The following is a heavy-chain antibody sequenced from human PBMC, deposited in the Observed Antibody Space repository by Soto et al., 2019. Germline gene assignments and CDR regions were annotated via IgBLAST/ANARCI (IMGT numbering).Heavy chain of an antibody. D-gene: IGHD2-2*01. Sequence: QVQLVESGGGLVKPGGSLRLSCAASGFTFSDYYMSWIRQAPGKGLEWVSYISSSGSTIYYADSVKGRFTISRDNTKNSLYLQMNSLRAEDTAVYYCARDYLGYCSSTSCPGFDPWGQGTLVTVSS. CDR1: GFTFSDYY. CDR3: ARDYLGYCSSTSCPGFDP. J-gene: IGHJ5*02. V-gene: IGHV3-11*01. CDR2: ISSSGSTI.